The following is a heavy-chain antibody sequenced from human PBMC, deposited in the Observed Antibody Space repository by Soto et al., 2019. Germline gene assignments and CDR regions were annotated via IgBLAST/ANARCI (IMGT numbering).Heavy chain of an antibody. D-gene: IGHD6-19*01. J-gene: IGHJ4*02. Sequence: SETLSLTCTVSGGSISSSSYYWGWIRQPPGKGLEWIGSIYYSGSTYYNPSLKSRVTISVDTSKNQFSLKLSSVTAADTAVYYCARLDRISGWYDYWGQGTLVTVSS. CDR3: ARLDRISGWYDY. CDR2: IYYSGST. CDR1: GGSISSSSYY. V-gene: IGHV4-39*01.